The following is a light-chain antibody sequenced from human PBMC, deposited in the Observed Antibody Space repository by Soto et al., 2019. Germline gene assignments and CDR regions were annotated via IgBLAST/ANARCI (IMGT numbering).Light chain of an antibody. CDR3: SSYTSSSTWV. V-gene: IGLV2-14*01. CDR2: EVS. J-gene: IGLJ2*01. Sequence: QSALTQPASVSGSPGQSITIPCTGTSTDVGGYNYVSWYQQHPGKAPKLLIYEVSNRPSWVSDRFSGSKSVNTASLTISGLQAEDEADYYCSSYTSSSTWVFGGGTKLTVL. CDR1: STDVGGYNY.